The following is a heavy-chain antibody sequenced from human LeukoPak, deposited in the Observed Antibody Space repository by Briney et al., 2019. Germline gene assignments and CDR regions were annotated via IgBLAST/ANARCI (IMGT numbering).Heavy chain of an antibody. CDR1: GFTFSSYW. CDR3: ARDLTLRGDYYDS. D-gene: IGHD2-15*01. Sequence: SGGSLRLSCAASGFTFSSYWMHWVRQVPGKGLVWVSRSNSDGSTTSYADSVKGRFTISRDNAKNTLYLQMNSLRAEDTAVYYCARDLTLRGDYYDSWGQGTLVTVSS. J-gene: IGHJ4*02. CDR2: SNSDGSTT. V-gene: IGHV3-74*01.